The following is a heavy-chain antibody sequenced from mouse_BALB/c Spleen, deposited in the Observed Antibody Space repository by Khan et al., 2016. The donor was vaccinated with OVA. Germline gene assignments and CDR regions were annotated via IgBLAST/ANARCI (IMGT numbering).Heavy chain of an antibody. V-gene: IGHV1-77*01. Sequence: QVQLQQSVPELVNPGASLKVSCKASGYTFTDYIIGWVKQSTRQGLEWIGDIFPGSGTPYYNEKFKEMATLHADNSSNTAYMHLSSLPSASTAVYFCARGGYSLFAFLGRGTLVTVSA. CDR2: IFPGSGTP. CDR3: ARGGYSLFAF. CDR1: GYTFTDYI. J-gene: IGHJ3*01.